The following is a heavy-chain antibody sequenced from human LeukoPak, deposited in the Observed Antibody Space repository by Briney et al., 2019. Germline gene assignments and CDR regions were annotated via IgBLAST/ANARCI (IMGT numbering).Heavy chain of an antibody. J-gene: IGHJ3*01. D-gene: IGHD3-10*01. CDR1: GFTVSNAW. CDR2: IKSKISGGTT. V-gene: IGHV3-15*01. CDR3: TTDAPYYYGSGTKTDAFDL. Sequence: PGGSLRLSCAASGFTVSNAWMYWVRQAPGKGLEWVGRIKSKISGGTTDYAAPVKGRFTISRDDSKNTLYLQMNSLKTEDTAVYYCTTDAPYYYGSGTKTDAFDLWGQGTMVTVSS.